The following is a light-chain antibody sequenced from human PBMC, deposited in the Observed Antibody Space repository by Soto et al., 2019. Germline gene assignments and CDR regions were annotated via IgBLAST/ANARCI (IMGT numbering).Light chain of an antibody. V-gene: IGKV4-1*01. CDR1: QSVLYSSNNKNY. CDR3: QQYYSTPLT. Sequence: DIVTTQSPDSLAVSLGERATINCKSSQSVLYSSNNKNYLVWYQQRPGQPPKMLIYWASTRESGVPDRFSGSGSGTDFTLTISSLQAEDVAVYYCQQYYSTPLTFGQGTKVEIK. J-gene: IGKJ1*01. CDR2: WAS.